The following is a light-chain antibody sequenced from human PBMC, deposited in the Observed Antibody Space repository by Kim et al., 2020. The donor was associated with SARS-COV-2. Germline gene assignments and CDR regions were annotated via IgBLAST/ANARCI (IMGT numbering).Light chain of an antibody. CDR3: QQFNSYPVT. Sequence: GDRITINCQASQDISSALAWYQQKPGKAPKLLIYGASSLESGVPSRFSGSGSGTDFTLTISSLQPEDFATYYCQQFNSYPVTFGGGTKVDIK. V-gene: IGKV1-13*02. J-gene: IGKJ4*01. CDR1: QDISSA. CDR2: GAS.